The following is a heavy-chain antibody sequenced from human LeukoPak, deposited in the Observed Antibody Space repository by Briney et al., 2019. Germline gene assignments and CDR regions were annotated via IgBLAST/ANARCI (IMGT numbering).Heavy chain of an antibody. Sequence: SETLSLTCTVSGGSISSYYWSWIRQPPGKGLEWIGYIYYSGSTYYNPSLKSRVTISVDTSKNQFSLKLSSVTAADTAVYYCARGRYVVTIFGVVRSDWFDPWGQGTLVTVSS. CDR1: GGSISSYY. CDR3: ARGRYVVTIFGVVRSDWFDP. V-gene: IGHV4-59*12. D-gene: IGHD3-3*01. J-gene: IGHJ5*02. CDR2: IYYSGST.